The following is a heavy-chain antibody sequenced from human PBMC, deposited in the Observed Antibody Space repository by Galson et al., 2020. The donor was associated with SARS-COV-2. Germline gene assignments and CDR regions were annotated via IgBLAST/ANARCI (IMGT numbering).Heavy chain of an antibody. Sequence: QAGGSLRLSCAASGFTVSSSYMTWVRLAPGKALEWVSVIYTGGNTYYADSVKGRFTISRDNSKNMVYLQMNSLTADDTAVYYCGRGHSYGGNYVEFWGQGTLVTVSS. J-gene: IGHJ4*02. CDR1: GFTVSSSY. CDR2: IYTGGNT. D-gene: IGHD3-3*01. V-gene: IGHV3-53*01. CDR3: GRGHSYGGNYVEF.